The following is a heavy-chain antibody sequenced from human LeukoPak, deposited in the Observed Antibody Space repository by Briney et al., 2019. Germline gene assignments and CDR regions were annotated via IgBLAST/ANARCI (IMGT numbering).Heavy chain of an antibody. D-gene: IGHD4-23*01. CDR3: ARLKGRLVVTWRYNWFDP. CDR2: IKQDGSEK. J-gene: IGHJ5*02. Sequence: GGSLRLSCAASGFTFSSYWMSWVRQAPGKGLEWVANIKQDGSEKYYVDSVKGRFTISRDNAKNSLYLQMNSLRAEDTAVYYCARLKGRLVVTWRYNWFDPWGQGTLVTVSS. CDR1: GFTFSSYW. V-gene: IGHV3-7*01.